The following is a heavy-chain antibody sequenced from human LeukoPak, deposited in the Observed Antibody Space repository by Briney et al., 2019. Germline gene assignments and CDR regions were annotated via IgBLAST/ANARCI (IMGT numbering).Heavy chain of an antibody. D-gene: IGHD2-15*01. V-gene: IGHV3-48*01. CDR2: ISSSSSTI. J-gene: IGHJ4*02. CDR1: GFTFSSYA. CDR3: AREYCSGGSCSRDFDY. Sequence: GGSLRLSCAASGFTFSSYAMHWVRQAPGKGLEWVSYISSSSSTIYYADSVKGRFTISRDNAKNSLYLQMNSLRAEDTAVYYCAREYCSGGSCSRDFDYWGQGTLLTVSS.